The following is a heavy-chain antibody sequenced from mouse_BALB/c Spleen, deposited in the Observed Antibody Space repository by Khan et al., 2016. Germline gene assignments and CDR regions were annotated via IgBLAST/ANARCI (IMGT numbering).Heavy chain of an antibody. V-gene: IGHV3-2*02. CDR3: ASRNWDVDY. Sequence: EVQLQESGPGLVKPSQSLSLTCTVTGYSITSDYAWNWIRQFPGNILEWMGYISYSGSTSYNPHLKSRISITRDTSKNQFFLQLNSVTTEDTATYYCASRNWDVDYWGQGTTLTVSS. CDR1: GYSITSDYA. D-gene: IGHD4-1*02. J-gene: IGHJ2*01. CDR2: ISYSGST.